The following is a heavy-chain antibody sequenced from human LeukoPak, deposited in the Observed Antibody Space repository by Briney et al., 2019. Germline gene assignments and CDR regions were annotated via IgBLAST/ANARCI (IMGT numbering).Heavy chain of an antibody. CDR2: INTNTGNP. CDR3: ARPSSRISPQLHYMDV. V-gene: IGHV7-4-1*02. Sequence: ASVKVSCKASGYTFTSYAMNWVRQAPGQGLEWMGWINTNTGNPTYAQGFTGRFVFSLDTSVSTAYLQISSLKAEDTAVYYCARPSSRISPQLHYMDVWGKGTTVTVSS. J-gene: IGHJ6*03. CDR1: GYTFTSYA. D-gene: IGHD6-19*01.